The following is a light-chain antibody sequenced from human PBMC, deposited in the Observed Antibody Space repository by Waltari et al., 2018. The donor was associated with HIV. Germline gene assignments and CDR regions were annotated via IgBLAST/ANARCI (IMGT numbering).Light chain of an antibody. V-gene: IGKV2-28*01. CDR3: LQARQTPWT. Sequence: DIVMSQFPLSLPVTPGEPAPMSCNSSQSLLHSNGYNFLDWYFQRPGQSPQLLIYMASYRASGVPDRISGSGSGTNFTLRIGRVATEDVGVYYCLQARQTPWTFGQGTKVEI. J-gene: IGKJ1*01. CDR1: QSLLHSNGYNF. CDR2: MAS.